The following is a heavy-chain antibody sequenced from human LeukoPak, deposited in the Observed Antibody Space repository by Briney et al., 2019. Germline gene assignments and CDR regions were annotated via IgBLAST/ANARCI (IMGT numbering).Heavy chain of an antibody. J-gene: IGHJ4*02. CDR3: AREGITIFKGILVY. V-gene: IGHV3-21*01. CDR1: GFTFSNYA. CDR2: ISSSSSYI. D-gene: IGHD3-3*01. Sequence: GGSLRLSCAASGFTFSNYAMSWVRQAPGKGLEWVSSISSSSSYIYYADSVKGRFTISRDNAKNSLYLQMNSLRAEDTAVYYCAREGITIFKGILVYWGQGTLVTASS.